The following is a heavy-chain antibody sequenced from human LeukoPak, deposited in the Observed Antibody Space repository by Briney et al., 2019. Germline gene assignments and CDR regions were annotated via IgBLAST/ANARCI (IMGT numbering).Heavy chain of an antibody. D-gene: IGHD3-16*01. CDR1: GFTFSSYG. CDR3: AKLTVGDYAFDY. V-gene: IGHV3-30*18. Sequence: GGSLRLSCAASGFTFSSYGMHWVRQAPGKGLEWVAVISYDGSNKYYADSVKGRFTISRDNSKNTLYLQMNSLRAGDTAVYYCAKLTVGDYAFDYWGQGTLVTVSS. CDR2: ISYDGSNK. J-gene: IGHJ4*02.